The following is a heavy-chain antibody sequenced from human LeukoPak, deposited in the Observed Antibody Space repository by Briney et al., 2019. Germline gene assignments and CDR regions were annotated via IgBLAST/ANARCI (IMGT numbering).Heavy chain of an antibody. CDR2: IYYSGST. CDR1: GGSISSSTYY. CDR3: AREITTSGGNSRALDY. D-gene: IGHD4-23*01. V-gene: IGHV4-39*07. Sequence: SETLSLTCSVSGGSISSSTYYWGWIRRPPGKGLEWNGFIYYSGSTYYNPSLKSRVTVYVATSKNQFSLKLTSVTAADTAVYYCAREITTSGGNSRALDYWGQGTLLTVSS. J-gene: IGHJ4*02.